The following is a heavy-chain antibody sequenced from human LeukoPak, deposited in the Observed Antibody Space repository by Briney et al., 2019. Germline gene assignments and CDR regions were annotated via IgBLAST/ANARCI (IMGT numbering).Heavy chain of an antibody. CDR3: ARLAWFGELYFDQ. Sequence: PSETLSLTCTVSGDSVSSGSYHWSWIRQPPGKGLECIGYVYYSGNTNYNHSLKSRVTISVDTSKNQFSLKLSSVTAADTAVYYCARLAWFGELYFDQWGQGTLVSVSS. V-gene: IGHV4-61*01. J-gene: IGHJ4*02. CDR1: GDSVSSGSYH. D-gene: IGHD3-10*01. CDR2: VYYSGNT.